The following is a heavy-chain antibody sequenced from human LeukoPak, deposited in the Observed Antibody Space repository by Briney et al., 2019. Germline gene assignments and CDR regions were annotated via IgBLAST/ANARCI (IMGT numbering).Heavy chain of an antibody. Sequence: GGSLRLSCAASGFTFSSYAMSWVRQAPGKGLEWASAISGSGGSTYYADSVKGRFTISRDNSKNTLYLQMNSLRAEDTAVYYCAKLLASLYYFDYWGQGTLVTVSS. V-gene: IGHV3-23*01. CDR2: ISGSGGST. CDR3: AKLLASLYYFDY. J-gene: IGHJ4*02. D-gene: IGHD2-8*02. CDR1: GFTFSSYA.